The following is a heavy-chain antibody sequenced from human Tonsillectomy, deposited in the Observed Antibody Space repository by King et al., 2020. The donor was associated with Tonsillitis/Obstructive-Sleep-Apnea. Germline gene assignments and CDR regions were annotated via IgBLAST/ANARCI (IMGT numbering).Heavy chain of an antibody. CDR2: IYYRGST. V-gene: IGHV4-59*08. CDR3: ASSTYFYDQGYDY. CDR1: GDSISSYY. Sequence: QLQESGPGLVKPSETLSLTCTVSGDSISSYYWSWIRQPPGKGLEWIGYIYYRGSTNYNPSLKSRVTISLDTSKSHFSLKLSSVTAADTALYYCASSTYFYDQGYDYWGQGTLVTVSS. J-gene: IGHJ4*02. D-gene: IGHD3-22*01.